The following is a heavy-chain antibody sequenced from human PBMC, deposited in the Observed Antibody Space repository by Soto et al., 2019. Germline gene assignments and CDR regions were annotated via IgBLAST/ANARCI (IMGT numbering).Heavy chain of an antibody. D-gene: IGHD4-4*01. J-gene: IGHJ6*02. CDR3: VTTYSDAYYYYYGMDV. V-gene: IGHV5-51*01. Sequence: GESLKISCEGSGFSFSKYKIGWVRQMPGKGLEWMGIINPGDSDTRYSPSFQGQVTITADKSISTAYLQWSTLKASDTATYYCVTTYSDAYYYYYGMDVWGQGTTVTVSS. CDR1: GFSFSKYK. CDR2: INPGDSDT.